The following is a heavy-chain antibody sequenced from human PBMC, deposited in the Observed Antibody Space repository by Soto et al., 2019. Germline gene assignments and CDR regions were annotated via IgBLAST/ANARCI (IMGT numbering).Heavy chain of an antibody. J-gene: IGHJ6*02. CDR2: ISYDGSNK. CDR3: ARETYYDFWSGPYYGMDV. Sequence: GGSLRLSCAASGFTFSSYAVHWVRQAPGKGLEWVAVISYDGSNKYYADSVKGRFTISRDNSKNTLYLQMNSLRAEDTAVYYCARETYYDFWSGPYYGMDVWGQGTTVTVS. V-gene: IGHV3-30-3*01. CDR1: GFTFSSYA. D-gene: IGHD3-3*01.